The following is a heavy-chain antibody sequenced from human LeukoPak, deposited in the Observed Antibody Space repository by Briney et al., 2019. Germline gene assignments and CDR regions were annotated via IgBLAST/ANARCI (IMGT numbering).Heavy chain of an antibody. CDR3: ARDPGDSSGYYYFDY. CDR1: GFTVSSNY. Sequence: GGSLRLSCSASGFTVSSNYMSWVRQAPGKGLEWVSVIYSGGSTYYADSVKGRFTISRDNSKNTLYLQMNSLRAEDTAVYYCARDPGDSSGYYYFDYWGQGTLVTVSS. V-gene: IGHV3-66*01. D-gene: IGHD3-22*01. CDR2: IYSGGST. J-gene: IGHJ4*02.